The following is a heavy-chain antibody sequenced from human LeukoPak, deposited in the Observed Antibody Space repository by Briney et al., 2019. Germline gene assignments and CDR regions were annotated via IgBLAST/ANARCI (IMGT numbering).Heavy chain of an antibody. CDR2: SYSGGTS. D-gene: IGHD1-26*01. J-gene: IGHJ4*02. Sequence: GGPLRLSCAASGFTVSTDHMSWVRQAPGKGLEWVAVSYSGGTSQYAESVKGRFTISRDNSKNTLDLQVNSLRVEDTALYYCARVWELSFDYWGQGTLVTVSS. CDR1: GFTVSTDH. CDR3: ARVWELSFDY. V-gene: IGHV3-53*01.